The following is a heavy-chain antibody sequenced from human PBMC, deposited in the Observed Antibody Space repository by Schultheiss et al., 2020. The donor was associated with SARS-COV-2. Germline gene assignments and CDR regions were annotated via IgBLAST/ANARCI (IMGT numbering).Heavy chain of an antibody. CDR1: GGSISSYY. D-gene: IGHD2-15*01. V-gene: IGHV4-39*07. CDR2: IYYSGST. CDR3: ARDGVVAATKQRYGMDV. Sequence: SETLSLTCTVSGGSISSYYWGWIRQPPGKGLEWIGSIYYSGSTYYNPSLKSRVTISVDTSKNQFSLKLSSVTAADTAVYYCARDGVVAATKQRYGMDVWGQGTTVTVSS. J-gene: IGHJ6*02.